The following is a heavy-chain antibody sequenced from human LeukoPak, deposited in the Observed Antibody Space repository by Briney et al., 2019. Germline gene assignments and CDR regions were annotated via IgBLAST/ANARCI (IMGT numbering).Heavy chain of an antibody. CDR3: ARGYFGAFDI. V-gene: IGHV3-74*01. D-gene: IGHD3-9*01. Sequence: PGVSLRLSCAASGFTFSTYWMHWVRQAPGKGLLWVSRIKSDGSAAIYADSVKGRFTISRDNAKNTLYLQMNSLRAEDTAVYYCARGYFGAFDIWGQGTMVTVSS. CDR2: IKSDGSAA. J-gene: IGHJ3*02. CDR1: GFTFSTYW.